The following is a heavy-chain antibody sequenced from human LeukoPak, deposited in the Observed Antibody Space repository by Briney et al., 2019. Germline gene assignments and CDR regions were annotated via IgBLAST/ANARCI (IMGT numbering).Heavy chain of an antibody. J-gene: IGHJ4*02. V-gene: IGHV3-74*01. D-gene: IGHD4-23*01. CDR3: VRGNDYGGPHY. CDR1: GFTFSSYA. CDR2: IDRDGSRI. Sequence: GGSLRLSCAASGFTFSSYAMSWVRQAPGKGLVWVSRIDRDGSRINYADSVKGRFTISRDNGKNTLFLQMNSLRAEDAAVYYCVRGNDYGGPHYWGQGTLVTVSS.